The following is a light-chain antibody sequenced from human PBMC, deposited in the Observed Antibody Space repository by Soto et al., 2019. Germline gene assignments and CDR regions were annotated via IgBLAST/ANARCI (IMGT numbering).Light chain of an antibody. CDR3: QQRTNWPRCT. V-gene: IGKV3-11*01. J-gene: IGKJ2*02. CDR2: EAS. CDR1: QSVRNF. Sequence: EVVLTQSPATLSLSPGERATLSCRASQSVRNFLAWYQQKPGQAPRLLIYEASNRAAGIPARFSGSGSGTDFTLTISTLEPEHFGVYYCQQRTNWPRCTFGQGTNLEI.